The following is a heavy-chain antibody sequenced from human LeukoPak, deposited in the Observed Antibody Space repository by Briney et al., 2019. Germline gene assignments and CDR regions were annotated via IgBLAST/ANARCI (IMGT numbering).Heavy chain of an antibody. V-gene: IGHV1-69*01. D-gene: IGHD3-22*01. Sequence: SVKVSCKASGGTFSSYAISWVRQAPGQGLEWMGGIIPIFGTANYAQKFQGRVTITADESTCTAYMELSSLRSEDTAVYYCARAPPLPPYYYDSSGYGWDPQFDYWGQGTLVTVSS. CDR3: ARAPPLPPYYYDSSGYGWDPQFDY. CDR1: GGTFSSYA. CDR2: IIPIFGTA. J-gene: IGHJ4*02.